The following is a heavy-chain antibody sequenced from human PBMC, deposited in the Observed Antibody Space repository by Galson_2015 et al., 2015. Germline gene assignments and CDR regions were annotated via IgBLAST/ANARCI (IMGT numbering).Heavy chain of an antibody. D-gene: IGHD2-2*02. CDR3: ARGRIVVVPAAIRGGYYYGMDV. J-gene: IGHJ6*02. Sequence: ETLSLTCAVYGGSFSGYYWSWIRQPPGKGLEWIGEINHSGSTNYNPSLKSRVTISVDTSKNQFSLKLSSVTAADTAVYYCARGRIVVVPAAIRGGYYYGMDVWGQGTTVTVSS. CDR1: GGSFSGYY. CDR2: INHSGST. V-gene: IGHV4-34*01.